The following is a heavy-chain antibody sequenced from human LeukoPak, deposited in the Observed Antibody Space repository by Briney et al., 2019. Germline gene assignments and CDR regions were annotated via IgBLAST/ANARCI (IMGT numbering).Heavy chain of an antibody. Sequence: GGSLRLSCAASGFTFSSYAMHWVRQAPGKGLEWVAVISYDGSNKYYADSVKGRFTISRDNSKNTPYLQMNSLRAEDTAVYYCARASGVLRYFDWYWGQGTLVTVSS. CDR3: ARASGVLRYFDWY. CDR1: GFTFSSYA. J-gene: IGHJ4*02. V-gene: IGHV3-30-3*01. D-gene: IGHD3-9*01. CDR2: ISYDGSNK.